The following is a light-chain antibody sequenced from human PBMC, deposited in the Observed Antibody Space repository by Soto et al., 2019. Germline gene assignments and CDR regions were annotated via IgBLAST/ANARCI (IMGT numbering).Light chain of an antibody. J-gene: IGLJ1*01. CDR3: QSYDSSLSAYV. CDR1: GSNIGAPYD. V-gene: IGLV1-40*01. Sequence: QSVLTQPPSLSGAPGQRVTISCTGSGSNIGAPYDVHWYQHLPGTAPKLLIYGSTNRPSGVPGRFSGSKSGTSASLAITGLQAEHEADYYCQSYDSSLSAYVFGDGTKVTVL. CDR2: GST.